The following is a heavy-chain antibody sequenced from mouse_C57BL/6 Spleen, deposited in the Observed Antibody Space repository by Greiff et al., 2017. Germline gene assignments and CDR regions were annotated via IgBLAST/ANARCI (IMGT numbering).Heavy chain of an antibody. Sequence: VQLQQSGPELVKPGASVKISCKASGYSFTSYYIHWVKQRPGQGLEWIGWIYPGSGNTKYNEKFKGKATLTADTSSSTAYMQRSSLTSEDSAVYYCALYYYGGSSYFDYWGQGTTLTVSS. CDR2: IYPGSGNT. V-gene: IGHV1-66*01. CDR1: GYSFTSYY. D-gene: IGHD1-1*01. CDR3: ALYYYGGSSYFDY. J-gene: IGHJ2*01.